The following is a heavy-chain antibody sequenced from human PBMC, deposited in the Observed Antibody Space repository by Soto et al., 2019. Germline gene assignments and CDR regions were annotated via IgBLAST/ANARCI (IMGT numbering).Heavy chain of an antibody. Sequence: GASVKVSCKASGGTFSSYAISWVRQAPGQGLEWMGGIIPIFGTANYAQKFQGRVTITADKSTSTAYMELSSLRSEDTAVYYCARVIYVDTAMAPGAAYCGGACYYDAFDIWGQGTMVTVSS. CDR1: GGTFSSYA. D-gene: IGHD2-21*02. CDR2: IIPIFGTA. CDR3: ARVIYVDTAMAPGAAYCGGACYYDAFDI. J-gene: IGHJ3*02. V-gene: IGHV1-69*06.